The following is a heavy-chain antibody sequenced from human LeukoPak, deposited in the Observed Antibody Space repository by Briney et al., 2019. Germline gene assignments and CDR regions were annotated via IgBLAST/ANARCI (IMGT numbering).Heavy chain of an antibody. CDR1: GFTFSNYW. J-gene: IGHJ4*02. D-gene: IGHD3-10*01. V-gene: IGHV3-7*01. Sequence: GGSLRLSCAASGFTFSNYWMSWVRQAPGKGLEWVGDINQDGSEKYYVDSMKGRFTISRDNAKNSLYLQMNSLRAEDTAVYYCARERASESYYKAPLFDYCGQGTLVTVSS. CDR3: ARERASESYYKAPLFDY. CDR2: INQDGSEK.